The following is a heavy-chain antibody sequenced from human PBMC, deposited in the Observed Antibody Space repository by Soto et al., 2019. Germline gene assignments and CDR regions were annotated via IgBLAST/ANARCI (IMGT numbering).Heavy chain of an antibody. CDR2: MNPNSGNT. V-gene: IGHV1-8*01. CDR3: ARGHVTTRMAAFYCSGGSYYLTA. J-gene: IGHJ5*02. D-gene: IGHD2-15*01. Sequence: ASVKVSCKASGYTFTSYDINWVRQATGQGLEWMGWMNPNSGNTGYAQKFQGRVTMTRNTSISTAYMELSSLRSEDTAVYYCARGHVTTRMAAFYCSGGSYYLTAWGQGTLVTVSS. CDR1: GYTFTSYD.